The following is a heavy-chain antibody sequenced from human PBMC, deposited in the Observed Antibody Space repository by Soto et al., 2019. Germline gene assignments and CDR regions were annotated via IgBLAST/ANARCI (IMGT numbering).Heavy chain of an antibody. V-gene: IGHV3-33*01. Sequence: QVQLVESGGGVVQPGRSLRLSCAASGFTFSHHGMHWVRQAPGKGLEWVALICYDGSNEEYVDSVKGRFTISRDNSKNIRYLQMNNLSVEDTGLYHCARRTISGNVYNPVDNWGQGSLVTVSS. CDR2: ICYDGSNE. CDR1: GFTFSHHG. J-gene: IGHJ4*02. CDR3: ARRTISGNVYNPVDN. D-gene: IGHD3-10*01.